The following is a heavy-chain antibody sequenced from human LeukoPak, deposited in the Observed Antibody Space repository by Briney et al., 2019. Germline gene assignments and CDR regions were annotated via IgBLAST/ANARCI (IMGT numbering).Heavy chain of an antibody. Sequence: SETLSLTCAVYGGSFSGYYWSWIRQPPGKGLEWIGEINHSGSTNYNPSLKSRVTISVDTSKNQFSLKLSSVTAADTAVYYCARSPPNTWSYYYYGMDVWGQGTTVTVSS. J-gene: IGHJ6*02. D-gene: IGHD2-2*02. V-gene: IGHV4-34*01. CDR3: ARSPPNTWSYYYYGMDV. CDR1: GGSFSGYY. CDR2: INHSGST.